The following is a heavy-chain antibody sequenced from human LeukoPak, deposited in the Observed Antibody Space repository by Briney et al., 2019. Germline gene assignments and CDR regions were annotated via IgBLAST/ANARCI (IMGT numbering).Heavy chain of an antibody. CDR2: IRSKAYGGTT. Sequence: GGSLRLSCTASGFTFGDYAMSWFRQAPGKGPEWVGFIRSKAYGGTTEYAASVKGRFTISRDDSKSIAYLQMNSLKTEDTAVYYCTRVDSSSWPSAYNWFDPWGQGTLVTVSS. D-gene: IGHD6-13*01. V-gene: IGHV3-49*03. CDR1: GFTFGDYA. J-gene: IGHJ5*02. CDR3: TRVDSSSWPSAYNWFDP.